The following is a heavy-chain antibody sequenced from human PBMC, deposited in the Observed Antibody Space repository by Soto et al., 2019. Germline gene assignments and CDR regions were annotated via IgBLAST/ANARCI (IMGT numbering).Heavy chain of an antibody. D-gene: IGHD1-26*01. CDR2: IRQDGSDK. CDR1: GISLSDFW. J-gene: IGHJ3*01. V-gene: IGHV3-7*03. Sequence: VQLVESGGGLVQPGGSLTLSCVASGISLSDFWMSWVRQAPGKGLEWVANIRQDGSDKNYVDSVKGRFTVSRDSAKNSVYLHMTNLRAEDTAMYFCATDRGSYFDAFEHWGQGTMVSVSS. CDR3: ATDRGSYFDAFEH.